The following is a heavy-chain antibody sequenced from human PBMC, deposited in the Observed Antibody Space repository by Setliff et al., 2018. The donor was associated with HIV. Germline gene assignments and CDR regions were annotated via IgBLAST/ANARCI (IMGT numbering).Heavy chain of an antibody. V-gene: IGHV1-69*10. J-gene: IGHJ6*02. Sequence: SVKVSCKTSGGTFSTYVITWVRQAPGQGLEWMGGMLPILGMGDFAQKFRGRVTITADASTRTAYMELSSLTSDDTAVYYCAGSAHSYSYMGYYYHTMDVWGQGTTVTVSS. CDR3: AGSAHSYSYMGYYYHTMDV. CDR1: GGTFSTYV. CDR2: MLPILGMG. D-gene: IGHD4-4*01.